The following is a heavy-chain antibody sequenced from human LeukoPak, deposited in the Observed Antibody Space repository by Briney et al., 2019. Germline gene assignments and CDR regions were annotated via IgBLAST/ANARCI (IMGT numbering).Heavy chain of an antibody. J-gene: IGHJ3*02. Sequence: SVKVSCKASGYTFTRYFMLWVRQAPGQGREWMGWINPNSGGTNYAQKFQGRVTMTRDTSISTAYMELSRLRSDDTAVYYCARLYYDSSGYYSPNRGAFDIWGQGTMVTVSS. D-gene: IGHD3-22*01. V-gene: IGHV1-2*02. CDR1: GYTFTRYF. CDR2: INPNSGGT. CDR3: ARLYYDSSGYYSPNRGAFDI.